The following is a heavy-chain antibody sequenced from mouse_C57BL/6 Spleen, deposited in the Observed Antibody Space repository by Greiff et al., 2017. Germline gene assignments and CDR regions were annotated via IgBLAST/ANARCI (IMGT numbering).Heavy chain of an antibody. CDR3: ARGYGYYGNYFDY. J-gene: IGHJ2*01. Sequence: QVQLKQPGAELVKPGASVKLSCKASGYTFTSYWMHWVKQRPGQGLEWIGMIHPNSGSTNYNEKFKSKATLTVDKSSSTAYMQLSSLTSEDSAVYYCARGYGYYGNYFDYWGQGTTLTVSS. CDR2: IHPNSGST. V-gene: IGHV1-64*01. CDR1: GYTFTSYW. D-gene: IGHD2-1*01.